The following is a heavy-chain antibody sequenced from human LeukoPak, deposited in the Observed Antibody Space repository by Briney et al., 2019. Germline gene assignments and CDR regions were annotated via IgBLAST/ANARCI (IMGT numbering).Heavy chain of an antibody. J-gene: IGHJ4*02. Sequence: PGGSLRLSCAASGFTFSTYAMQWVRQAPGKGLEYLSSITSDGGTTYYANSLKGRFTISRDNSKNTLYLQMGSLRADDMAVYYCVSDLRGAGDYWGQGTLVTVSS. CDR3: VSDLRGAGDY. CDR1: GFTFSTYA. CDR2: ITSDGGTT. V-gene: IGHV3-64*01. D-gene: IGHD1-26*01.